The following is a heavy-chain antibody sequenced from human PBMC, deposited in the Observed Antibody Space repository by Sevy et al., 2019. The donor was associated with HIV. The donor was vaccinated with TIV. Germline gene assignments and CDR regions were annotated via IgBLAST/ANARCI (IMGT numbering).Heavy chain of an antibody. D-gene: IGHD3-22*01. CDR3: AKGNSSGYHYFDY. Sequence: GGSLRLSCAASGFTFGDYAMHWVRQAPGKGLEWVSVISGSGGSTYYADSVKGRFTISRDNSKNSLYLQMNSLRAEDTALYYCAKGNSSGYHYFDYWGQGTLVTVSS. J-gene: IGHJ4*02. V-gene: IGHV3-43*02. CDR2: ISGSGGST. CDR1: GFTFGDYA.